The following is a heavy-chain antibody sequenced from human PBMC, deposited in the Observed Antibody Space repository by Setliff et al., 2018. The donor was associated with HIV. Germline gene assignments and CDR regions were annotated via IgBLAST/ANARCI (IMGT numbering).Heavy chain of an antibody. CDR2: INPSGGST. V-gene: IGHV1-46*01. Sequence: ASVKVSCKASGYSFTSYYMHWVRQAPGQGLEWMGIINPSGGSTSYAQKFQGRVTMTRDTSTSTAYMELSSLRSEDTAVYYCARAPRIFPEFNNPHPHFDHWGQGTLVTVSS. CDR1: GYSFTSYY. D-gene: IGHD3-3*01. J-gene: IGHJ4*02. CDR3: ARAPRIFPEFNNPHPHFDH.